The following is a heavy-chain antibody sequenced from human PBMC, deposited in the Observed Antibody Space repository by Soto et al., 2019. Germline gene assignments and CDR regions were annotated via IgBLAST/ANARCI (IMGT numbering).Heavy chain of an antibody. J-gene: IGHJ4*02. Sequence: QVQLVESGGGVVQPGRSLRLSCAASGFTFSSYGMHWVRQAPGKGLEWVAVISYDGSNKYYADSVKGRFTTSRDNSKNALYVQMNSLRAEDTAVYYCAKSGLVIDYWGQGTLVTVSS. V-gene: IGHV3-30*18. CDR1: GFTFSSYG. CDR3: AKSGLVIDY. D-gene: IGHD3-9*01. CDR2: ISYDGSNK.